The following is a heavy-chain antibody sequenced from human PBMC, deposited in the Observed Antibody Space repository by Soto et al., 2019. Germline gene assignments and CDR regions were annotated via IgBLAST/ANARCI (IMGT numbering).Heavy chain of an antibody. CDR1: GFTFSSYG. CDR2: IWYDGSNK. CDR3: ARAGYNWNARDYYYYMDV. D-gene: IGHD1-20*01. V-gene: IGHV3-33*01. Sequence: GGSLRLSCAASGFTFSSYGMHWVRQAPGKGLEWVAVIWYDGSNKYYADSVKGRFTISRDNSKNTLYLQMNSLRAEDTAVYYCARAGYNWNARDYYYYMDVWGKGTTVTVSS. J-gene: IGHJ6*03.